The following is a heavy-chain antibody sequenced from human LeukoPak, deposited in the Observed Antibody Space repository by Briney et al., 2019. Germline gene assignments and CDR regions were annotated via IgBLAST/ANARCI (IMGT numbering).Heavy chain of an antibody. J-gene: IGHJ6*03. D-gene: IGHD6-6*01. V-gene: IGHV1-8*01. CDR3: ARGHKQLDRYYYSYYYMDV. Sequence: EASVRVSCKASGYTFSSYDMNWVRQATGQGLEWVGWMNPDSGNTVYAEKFKGRVTMTRNTSISTAYMELSSLIPEDTAVYYCARGHKQLDRYYYSYYYMDVWGKGTTVTVSS. CDR1: GYTFSSYD. CDR2: MNPDSGNT.